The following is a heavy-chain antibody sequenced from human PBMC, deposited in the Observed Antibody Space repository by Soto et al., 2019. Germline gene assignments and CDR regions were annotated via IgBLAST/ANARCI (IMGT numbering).Heavy chain of an antibody. V-gene: IGHV4-34*01. J-gene: IGHJ4*02. Sequence: SETLSLTCAVYGGSFSGYYWSWIRQPPGKGLEWIGEINHSGSTNYNPSLKSRVTISVDTSKNQFSLKLSSVTAADTAVYYCARVHYDILTGYYKGLDYWGQGTLVTVSS. CDR1: GGSFSGYY. CDR3: ARVHYDILTGYYKGLDY. CDR2: INHSGST. D-gene: IGHD3-9*01.